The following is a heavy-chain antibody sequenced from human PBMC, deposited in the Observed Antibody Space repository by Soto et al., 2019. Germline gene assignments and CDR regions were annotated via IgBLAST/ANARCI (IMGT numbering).Heavy chain of an antibody. Sequence: SETLSLTCAVYGGSFSGYYWTRIRRPPGTGLEWIGEINHSGSTNYNPSLKSRVTISVDTSTSTVYMELNSLTSDDTAVYYCARDQSWHDLVWWFDPWGQGTLVTVSS. D-gene: IGHD3-16*01. V-gene: IGHV4-34*01. CDR1: GGSFSGYY. J-gene: IGHJ5*02. CDR2: INHSGST. CDR3: ARDQSWHDLVWWFDP.